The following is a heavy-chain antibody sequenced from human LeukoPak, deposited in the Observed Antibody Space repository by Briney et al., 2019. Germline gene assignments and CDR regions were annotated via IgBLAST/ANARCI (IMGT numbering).Heavy chain of an antibody. CDR1: GYSFTGYY. D-gene: IGHD3-22*01. J-gene: IGHJ4*02. CDR3: ARVPDHYYDSSGYYYVPGYFDY. CDR2: VNPNSGGT. V-gene: IGHV1-2*02. Sequence: ASVKVSCKASGYSFTGYYLHWVRQAPGQGLEWMGWVNPNSGGTNYAQKFRGRVTMTRDTSISTAYMELSRLTSDDTAVYYCARVPDHYYDSSGYYYVPGYFDYWGQGTLVTVSS.